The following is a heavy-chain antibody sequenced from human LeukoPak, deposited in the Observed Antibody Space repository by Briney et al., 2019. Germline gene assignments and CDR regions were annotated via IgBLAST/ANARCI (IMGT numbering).Heavy chain of an antibody. CDR1: GFTFSSYA. CDR3: ARDKSSIAARYYFDY. J-gene: IGHJ4*02. Sequence: SCAASGFTFSSYAMHWVRQAPGKGLEWVAVISYDGSNKYYADSVKGRFTISRDNSKNTLYLQMNSLRAEDTAVYYCARDKSSIAARYYFDYWGQGTLVTVSS. CDR2: ISYDGSNK. D-gene: IGHD6-6*01. V-gene: IGHV3-30*04.